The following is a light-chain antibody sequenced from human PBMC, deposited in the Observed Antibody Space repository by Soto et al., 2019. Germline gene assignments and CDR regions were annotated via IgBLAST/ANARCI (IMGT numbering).Light chain of an antibody. Sequence: DIVMTQSPDSLAVSLGERATINCKSSQSVLYSSNNKNYLAWYQQKPRQPPKLLIYWASTRESGVPDRFSGSGSGKDFTLTISSLQAEDVAVYYCQQYFSTPRLTFGGGTKVEIK. CDR3: QQYFSTPRLT. CDR1: QSVLYSSNNKNY. V-gene: IGKV4-1*01. J-gene: IGKJ4*01. CDR2: WAS.